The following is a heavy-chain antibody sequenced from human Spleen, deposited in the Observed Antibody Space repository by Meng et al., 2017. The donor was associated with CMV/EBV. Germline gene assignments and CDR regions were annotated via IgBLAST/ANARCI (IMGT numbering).Heavy chain of an antibody. CDR2: IYYSGST. CDR1: GGSISSSSYY. CDR3: ARVSAYCSSTSCYPYYYYYGMDV. J-gene: IGHJ6*02. D-gene: IGHD2-2*01. Sequence: GSLRLSCTVSGGSISSSSYYWGWIRQPPGKGLEWIGSIYYSGSTYYNPSLKSRVTISVDTSKNQFSLKLSSVTAADTAVYYCARVSAYCSSTSCYPYYYYYGMDVWGQGTTVTVSS. V-gene: IGHV4-39*07.